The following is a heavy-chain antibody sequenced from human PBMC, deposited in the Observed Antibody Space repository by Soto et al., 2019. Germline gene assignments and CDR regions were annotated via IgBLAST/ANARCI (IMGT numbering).Heavy chain of an antibody. J-gene: IGHJ6*02. CDR3: AREGLRFLEWLSSYGMDV. V-gene: IGHV1-46*01. Sequence: ASVKVSCKASGYTFTSYYMRWVRQAPGQGLEWMGIINPSGGSTSYAQKFQGRVTMTRDTSTSTVYMELSSLRSEDTAVYYCAREGLRFLEWLSSYGMDVWGQGTTVTVSS. CDR2: INPSGGST. CDR1: GYTFTSYY. D-gene: IGHD3-3*01.